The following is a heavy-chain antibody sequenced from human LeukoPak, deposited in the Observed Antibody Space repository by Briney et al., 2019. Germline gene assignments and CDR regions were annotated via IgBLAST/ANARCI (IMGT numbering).Heavy chain of an antibody. CDR2: IRFDGSTQ. CDR3: AKEGGDGSPFDY. Sequence: GGSLRHSCAASGFIFSNYGMHWVRHSPDKGLEWVTFIRFDGSTQYYADSVKGRFTISRDNSKDTLYLQMSSLRLEDTGVYYFAKEGGDGSPFDYWGQGVLVTVSS. J-gene: IGHJ4*02. CDR1: GFIFSNYG. D-gene: IGHD5-24*01. V-gene: IGHV3-30*02.